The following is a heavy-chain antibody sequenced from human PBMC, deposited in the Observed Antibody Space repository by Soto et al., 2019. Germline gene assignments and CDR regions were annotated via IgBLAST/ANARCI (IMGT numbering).Heavy chain of an antibody. D-gene: IGHD6-13*01. CDR2: IYWNDDK. J-gene: IGHJ6*02. Sequence: SGPTLVNPTQTLTLTCTFSGFSLSTSGVGVGWIRQPPGKALEWLALIYWNDDKRYSPSLKSRLTITKDTSKNQVVLTMTNMDPVGTATYYCARIPFAASGYHYYVMDVCGQGSTDIVSS. CDR3: ARIPFAASGYHYYVMDV. V-gene: IGHV2-5*01. CDR1: GFSLSTSGVG.